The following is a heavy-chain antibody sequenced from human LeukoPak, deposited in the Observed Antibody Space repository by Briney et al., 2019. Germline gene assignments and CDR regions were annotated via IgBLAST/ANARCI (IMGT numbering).Heavy chain of an antibody. D-gene: IGHD1-14*01. CDR2: ISFDGSTK. Sequence: QTGGSLRLSCAASGFTFSSYAIHWVRQAPGKGLEWVTVISFDGSTKYYADSVKGRFTISRDNSENTLYLQMNSLRAEDTAIYYCANSNPPVNWSQGTLVTVSS. J-gene: IGHJ4*02. V-gene: IGHV3-30-3*01. CDR1: GFTFSSYA. CDR3: ANSNPPVN.